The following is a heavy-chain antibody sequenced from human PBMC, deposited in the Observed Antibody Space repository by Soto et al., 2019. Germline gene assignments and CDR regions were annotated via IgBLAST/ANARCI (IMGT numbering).Heavy chain of an antibody. D-gene: IGHD2-2*02. J-gene: IGHJ6*02. V-gene: IGHV3-33*05. Sequence: QVQLVESGGGVVQPGRSLRLSCVASGFTLSNFGMHWVRQAPGKGLEWVASIPYDGSNKYYADSVKGRFTFSRDNSKNTLFLQMNSLRAEDTAVYYCARDTDQNLYGLYYYAMDVWGQGTTVTVSS. CDR1: GFTLSNFG. CDR3: ARDTDQNLYGLYYYAMDV. CDR2: IPYDGSNK.